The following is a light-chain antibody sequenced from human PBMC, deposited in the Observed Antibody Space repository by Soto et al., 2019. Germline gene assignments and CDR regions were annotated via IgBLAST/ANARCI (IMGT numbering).Light chain of an antibody. Sequence: EIVLTQSPGTLSLSPGERATLSCRASQSVSSSYLAWYQQKPGQAPRLLIYASNRATGIPDRFSGSGSGTDFTLTISRLEPEDFAVYYCQHYGTSALFGPGTKVDV. J-gene: IGKJ3*01. CDR3: QHYGTSAL. CDR1: QSVSSSY. V-gene: IGKV3-20*01. CDR2: AS.